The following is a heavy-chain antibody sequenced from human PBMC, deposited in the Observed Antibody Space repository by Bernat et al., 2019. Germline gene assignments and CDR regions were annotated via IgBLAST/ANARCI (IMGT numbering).Heavy chain of an antibody. CDR2: ISDDGTIT. D-gene: IGHD2-2*01. CDR1: GFTLSSYW. CDR3: AGLYCSSSSCSDF. J-gene: IGHJ4*02. Sequence: EVQLVESGGGLVQPGGSLRLSCAASGFTLSSYWMHWFRQVPGKGLMWVSRISDDGTITTYADSVKGRFTISRDNAKNTVFLQMNSLRAEDAAVYYCAGLYCSSSSCSDFWGQGALVTVSS. V-gene: IGHV3-74*03.